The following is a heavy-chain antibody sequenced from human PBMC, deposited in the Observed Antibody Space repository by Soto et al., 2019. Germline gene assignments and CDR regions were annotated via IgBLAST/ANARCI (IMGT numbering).Heavy chain of an antibody. J-gene: IGHJ4*02. V-gene: IGHV3-7*01. CDR1: GFTFSSYW. CDR3: ARVGLERRSYFDY. D-gene: IGHD1-1*01. Sequence: GGSLRLSCGASGFTFSSYWMSWVRQAPGKGLEWVANIKQDGSEKYYVDSVKGRFTISRDNAKNSLYLQMNSLRAEDTAVYYYARVGLERRSYFDYWGQGTLVTVSS. CDR2: IKQDGSEK.